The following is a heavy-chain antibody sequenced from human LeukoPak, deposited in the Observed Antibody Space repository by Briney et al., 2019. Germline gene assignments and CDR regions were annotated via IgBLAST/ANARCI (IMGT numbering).Heavy chain of an antibody. J-gene: IGHJ6*02. V-gene: IGHV3-23*01. D-gene: IGHD4-11*01. Sequence: GGSLRLSCAASGFTFSSNAMSWVRQAPGKGLEWVSAISGSGGSTYYADSVKGRFTISRDNSKNTLYLQMNSLRAEDTAVYYCAKALTTAYYYYGMDVWGQGTTVTVSS. CDR1: GFTFSSNA. CDR2: ISGSGGST. CDR3: AKALTTAYYYYGMDV.